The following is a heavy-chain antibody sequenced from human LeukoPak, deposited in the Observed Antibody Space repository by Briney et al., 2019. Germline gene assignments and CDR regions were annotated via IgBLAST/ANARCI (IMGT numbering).Heavy chain of an antibody. CDR2: IKQDGSEK. Sequence: GGSLRLSCAASEFTFSSYWMSWVRQAPGKGLEWVANIKQDGSEKYYVDSVKGRFTISRDNSKNTLYLQMNSLRAEDTAVYYCAKGLMTTVTTRFLGAFDIWGQGTMVTVSS. CDR3: AKGLMTTVTTRFLGAFDI. J-gene: IGHJ3*02. V-gene: IGHV3-7*01. CDR1: EFTFSSYW. D-gene: IGHD4-17*01.